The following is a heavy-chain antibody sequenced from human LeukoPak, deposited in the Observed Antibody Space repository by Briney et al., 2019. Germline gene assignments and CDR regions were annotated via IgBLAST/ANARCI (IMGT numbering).Heavy chain of an antibody. D-gene: IGHD2-2*01. Sequence: GASVKVSCKASGYTFTSYGISWVRQAPGQGLEWMGWISAYNGNTNYAQKLQGRVTMTTDTSTSTAYMELSSLRSEDTAVYYCARAYYCSSTSCYYRAFDIWGQGTMVTVSS. CDR2: ISAYNGNT. V-gene: IGHV1-18*01. CDR3: ARAYYCSSTSCYYRAFDI. J-gene: IGHJ3*02. CDR1: GYTFTSYG.